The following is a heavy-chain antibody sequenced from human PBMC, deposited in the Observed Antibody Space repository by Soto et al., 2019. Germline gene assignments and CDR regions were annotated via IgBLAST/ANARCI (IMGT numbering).Heavy chain of an antibody. D-gene: IGHD2-21*01. CDR2: ISGSGGST. V-gene: IGHV3-23*01. Sequence: GGSLRLSCAASGFTFSSYAMSWVRQAPGKGLEWVSAISGSGGSTYYADSVKGRFTISRDNSKNTLYLQMNSLRAEDTAVYYCAKAGVNYSQYYGMDVWGQGNTVTVSS. CDR1: GFTFSSYA. CDR3: AKAGVNYSQYYGMDV. J-gene: IGHJ6*02.